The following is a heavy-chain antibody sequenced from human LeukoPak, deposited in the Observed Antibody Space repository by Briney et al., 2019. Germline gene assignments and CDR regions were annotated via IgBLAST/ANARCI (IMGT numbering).Heavy chain of an antibody. CDR3: AKDLAGYCSGGRVPREFGF. Sequence: PGGSLRLSCAASGFTFSNYAVSWVRQAPGKGLEWVSAISGSGGTTYYADSVKGRFTISRGNSKNTLYLQMNSLRAEDTAVYYCAKDLAGYCSGGRVPREFGFWGQGTLVTVSS. V-gene: IGHV3-23*01. D-gene: IGHD2-15*01. CDR2: ISGSGGTT. J-gene: IGHJ4*02. CDR1: GFTFSNYA.